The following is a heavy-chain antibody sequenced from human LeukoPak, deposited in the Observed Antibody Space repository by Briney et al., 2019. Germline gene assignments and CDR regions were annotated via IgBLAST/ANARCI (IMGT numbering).Heavy chain of an antibody. CDR3: ARAFGSGSQVINYFDF. CDR1: GFTFDDYA. V-gene: IGHV3-9*01. CDR2: ISWNSGSI. D-gene: IGHD3-10*01. Sequence: TGGSLRLSCAASGFTFDDYAMHWVRQAPGKGLEWVSGISWNSGSIGYADSVKGRFTISRDNAKNSLYLQMNSLRAEDTALYYCARAFGSGSQVINYFDFWGQGTLVTVSS. J-gene: IGHJ4*02.